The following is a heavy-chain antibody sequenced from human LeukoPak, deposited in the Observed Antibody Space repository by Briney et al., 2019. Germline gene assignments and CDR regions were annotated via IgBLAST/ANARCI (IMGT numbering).Heavy chain of an antibody. CDR2: INHSGST. CDR1: GGSFSGYY. V-gene: IGHV4-34*01. D-gene: IGHD2-2*01. J-gene: IGHJ4*02. CDR3: AKFLSIVVVPAAMDFDY. Sequence: PSETLSLTCAVYGGSFSGYYWSWIRQPPGKGLEWIGEINHSGSTNYNPSLKSRVTISVDTSKNQFSLKLSSVTAADTAVYYCAKFLSIVVVPAAMDFDYWGQGTLVTVSS.